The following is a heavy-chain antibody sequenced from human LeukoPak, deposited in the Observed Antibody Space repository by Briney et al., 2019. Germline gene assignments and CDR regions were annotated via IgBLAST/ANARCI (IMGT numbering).Heavy chain of an antibody. J-gene: IGHJ4*02. CDR2: LSYSGSS. CDR1: GGSFSRFQ. D-gene: IGHD2-2*01. CDR3: AKSSVPAAPFDS. Sequence: SETLPLTCSVSGGSFSRFQWTWIRQPPGKGLEWIGSLSYSGSSNYNPSLKSRITISIDMSKNQFSLSLTSVTAADTAVYYCAKSSVPAAPFDSWGQGTLVTVSS. V-gene: IGHV4-59*08.